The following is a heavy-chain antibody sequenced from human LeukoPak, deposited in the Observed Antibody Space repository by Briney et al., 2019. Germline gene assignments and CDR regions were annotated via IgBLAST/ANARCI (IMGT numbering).Heavy chain of an antibody. CDR1: GFTFSHCG. J-gene: IGHJ4*02. Sequence: GRSLRLSCEASGFTFSHCGMHWVRQAPGKGLEWVSVIYSGGSTYYADSVKGRFTISRDNSKNTLYLQMNSLRAEDTAVYYCARGMYSSGWYSDYWGQGTLVTVSS. D-gene: IGHD6-19*01. CDR2: IYSGGST. V-gene: IGHV3-66*01. CDR3: ARGMYSSGWYSDY.